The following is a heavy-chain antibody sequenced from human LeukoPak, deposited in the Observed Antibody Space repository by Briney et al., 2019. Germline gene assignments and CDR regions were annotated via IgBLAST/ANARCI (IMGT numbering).Heavy chain of an antibody. CDR1: GFTFSSYA. CDR3: ARDLLGYCSGGSCYTTYYFDY. D-gene: IGHD2-15*01. CDR2: ISYDGSNK. V-gene: IGHV3-30-3*01. Sequence: GGSLRLSCAASGFTFSSYAMHWVRQAPGKGLEWVAVISYDGSNKYYADSVKGRFTISRDNSKNTLYLQMNSLRAEDTAVYYCARDLLGYCSGGSCYTTYYFDYWGQGTLVTVSS. J-gene: IGHJ4*02.